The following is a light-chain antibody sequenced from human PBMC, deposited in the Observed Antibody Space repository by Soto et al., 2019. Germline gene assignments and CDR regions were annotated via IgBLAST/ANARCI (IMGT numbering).Light chain of an antibody. J-gene: IGLJ1*01. CDR2: DVS. CDR1: SSDVAGYNY. CDR3: CSYAGSYTNV. Sequence: QSALTQPRSVSGSPGQSVTISCTGTSSDVAGYNYVSWYQQHPGKAPKLMIYDVSKRPSGVPDRFSGSKSGNTASLTISGLQAEDEADYYCCSYAGSYTNVFGTWTKVTVL. V-gene: IGLV2-11*01.